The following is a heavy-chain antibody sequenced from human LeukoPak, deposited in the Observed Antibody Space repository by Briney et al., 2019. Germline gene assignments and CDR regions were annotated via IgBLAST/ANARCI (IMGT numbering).Heavy chain of an antibody. CDR3: ARGAASEGYYYDSSGYYYEAYLHFDY. CDR1: GFTFSSYS. CDR2: ISSSSSTI. D-gene: IGHD3-22*01. Sequence: GGSLRLSCAASGFTFSSYSMNWDRQAPGKGLEWVSYISSSSSTIYYADSVKGRFTISRDNAKNSLYLQMNSLRAEDTAVYYCARGAASEGYYYDSSGYYYEAYLHFDYWGQGTLVTVSS. J-gene: IGHJ4*02. V-gene: IGHV3-48*04.